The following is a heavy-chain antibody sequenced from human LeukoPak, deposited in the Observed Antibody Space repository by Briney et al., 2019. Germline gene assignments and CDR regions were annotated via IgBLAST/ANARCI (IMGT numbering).Heavy chain of an antibody. V-gene: IGHV1-8*03. CDR3: ARMERIGSDNWFDP. D-gene: IGHD1-1*01. CDR2: MSPNSGNT. J-gene: IGHJ5*02. Sequence: ASVKVSCKASGYTFTSYDINWVRQAIGQGLEWMGWMSPNSGNTGYAQKFQGRVTINRNTSISTAYMELSSLRSEATAVYYCARMERIGSDNWFDPWGQGTLVTVSS. CDR1: GYTFTSYD.